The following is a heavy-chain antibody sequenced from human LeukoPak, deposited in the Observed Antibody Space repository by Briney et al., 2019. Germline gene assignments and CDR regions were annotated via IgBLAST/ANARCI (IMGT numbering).Heavy chain of an antibody. CDR3: AKSGGYGLIDY. Sequence: SETLSLTCAVSCASVSGSNYYWGWIRQPPGKGLEWIGNIYSSGSTYYNASLQSRVTISIDTSKNQFSLRLNSVTAADTAMYYCAKSGGYGLIDYWGQGTRVTVSS. V-gene: IGHV4-39*01. D-gene: IGHD1-26*01. CDR2: IYSSGST. CDR1: CASVSGSNYY. J-gene: IGHJ4*02.